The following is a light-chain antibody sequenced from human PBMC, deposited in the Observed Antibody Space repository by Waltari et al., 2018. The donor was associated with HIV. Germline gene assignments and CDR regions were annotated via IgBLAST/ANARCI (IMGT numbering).Light chain of an antibody. CDR1: GSNIGSNN. Sequence: QSVLTQSPSASGTPGQRVTISCSGSGSNIGSNNVHWYQQVPGTAPKLLIFRNNRRPSGVPNRFSGSKSGASASLAISGLQSEDEADYYFAAWDDSLHGPVFGGGTRLTVL. V-gene: IGLV1-44*01. CDR2: RNN. J-gene: IGLJ2*01. CDR3: AAWDDSLHGPV.